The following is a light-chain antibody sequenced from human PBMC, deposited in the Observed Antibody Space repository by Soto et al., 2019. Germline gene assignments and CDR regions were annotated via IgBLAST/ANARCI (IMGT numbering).Light chain of an antibody. V-gene: IGKV1-39*01. CDR3: QQSYRTPLT. J-gene: IGKJ4*01. CDR1: QSISSY. CDR2: AAS. Sequence: DIQMTQSPSSLSASVGDRVTITCRASQSISSYLNWYQQKPGKAPKLLIYAASSLQSGVPSRFSGSGSGTDVTLTISSLQPEDFATYYCQQSYRTPLTAGGETNVEIK.